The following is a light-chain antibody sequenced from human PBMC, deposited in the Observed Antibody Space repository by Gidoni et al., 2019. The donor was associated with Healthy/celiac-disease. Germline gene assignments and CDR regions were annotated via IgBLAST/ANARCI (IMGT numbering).Light chain of an antibody. CDR2: LGS. Sequence: DIVMTQYPLSLPVTPGEPASISCRSSQSLLHSNGDNYLYWYLQKPGQSPQLLIYLGSNRASGVPDRFSGSGSGTDFTLKISRVEAEDVGVYYCMQALQTPRTFGQGTKLEIK. J-gene: IGKJ2*01. CDR1: QSLLHSNGDNY. CDR3: MQALQTPRT. V-gene: IGKV2-28*01.